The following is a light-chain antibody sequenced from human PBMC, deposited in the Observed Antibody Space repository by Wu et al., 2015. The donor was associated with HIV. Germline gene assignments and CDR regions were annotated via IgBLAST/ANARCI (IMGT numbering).Light chain of an antibody. V-gene: IGKV3-20*01. CDR3: QQYNSWPPGFT. CDR1: QSVSSNF. J-gene: IGKJ3*01. Sequence: EIVLTQSPGTLSLSPGERATLSCRASQSVSSNFLAWYQHRPGQAPRLLIYGASNRATGIPDRFSGSGSGTDFTLTISSLQSEDFGVYYCQQYNSWPPGFTFGPGTKVEIK. CDR2: GAS.